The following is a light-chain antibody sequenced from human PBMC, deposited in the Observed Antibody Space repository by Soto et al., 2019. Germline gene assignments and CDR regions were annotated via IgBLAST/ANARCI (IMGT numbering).Light chain of an antibody. Sequence: DIQMTQSPSSVSASVGDRVTITCRASQNIDNWLAWYQQKPGKAHHLLIYSASTLHNGVPSRFSGSVSGTDFTLTISSLQPEDFATYYCQQCNSFPITFGPGTRLEI. J-gene: IGKJ5*01. V-gene: IGKV1-12*01. CDR1: QNIDNW. CDR3: QQCNSFPIT. CDR2: SAS.